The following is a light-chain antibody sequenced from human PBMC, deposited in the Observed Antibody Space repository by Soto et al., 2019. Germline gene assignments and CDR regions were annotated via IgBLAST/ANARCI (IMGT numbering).Light chain of an antibody. CDR1: QSISSY. J-gene: IGKJ1*01. Sequence: DIQMTQSPSSLSASVGDRVTITCRASQSISSYLNWYQQKPGKAPKLLIYAASSLQSGVPSRFSGSGSGTDFTLTISSTQPEDFATYYCQKSYSTPRTCGQGNXL. CDR3: QKSYSTPRT. V-gene: IGKV1-39*01. CDR2: AAS.